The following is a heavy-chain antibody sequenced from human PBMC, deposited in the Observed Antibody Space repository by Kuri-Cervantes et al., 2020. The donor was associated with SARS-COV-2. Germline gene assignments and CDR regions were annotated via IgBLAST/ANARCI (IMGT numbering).Heavy chain of an antibody. CDR3: AKDPYGGGVTALLDY. J-gene: IGHJ4*02. Sequence: GESLKISCAASGFTFSSYAMHWVRQAQGKGLEWVSAIRGSGGSTYYADSVKGRFTISRDNSKNTLYLQMNSLRAEDTAVYYCAKDPYGGGVTALLDYWGQGTLVTVSS. D-gene: IGHD3-16*01. CDR1: GFTFSSYA. CDR2: IRGSGGST. V-gene: IGHV3-23*01.